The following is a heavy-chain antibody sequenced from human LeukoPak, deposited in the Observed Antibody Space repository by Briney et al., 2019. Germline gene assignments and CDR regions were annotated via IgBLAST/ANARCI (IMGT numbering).Heavy chain of an antibody. CDR2: INAGNGNT. V-gene: IGHV1-3*01. J-gene: IGHJ6*04. CDR3: ARSLYSGGGGLYYYYGMDV. D-gene: IGHD6-19*01. Sequence: ASVKVSCKASGYTFTSYAMHWVRQAPGQRLEWMGWINAGNGNTKYSQKFQGRVTITRDTSASTAYMELSSLRSEDTAVYYCARSLYSGGGGLYYYYGMDVWGKGTTVTVSS. CDR1: GYTFTSYA.